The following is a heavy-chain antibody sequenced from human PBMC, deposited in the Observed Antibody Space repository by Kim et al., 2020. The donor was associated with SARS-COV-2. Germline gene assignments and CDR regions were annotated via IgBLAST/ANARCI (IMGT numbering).Heavy chain of an antibody. CDR1: GFTFSSYG. CDR2: IWYDGSNK. J-gene: IGHJ6*02. Sequence: GGSLRLSCAASGFTFSSYGMHWVRQAPGKGLEWVAVIWYDGSNKYYADSVKGRFTISRDNSKNTLYLQMNSLRAEDTSVYYCARGPSSSWYGDPYYYYYGMDVWGQGTTVTVSS. CDR3: ARGPSSSWYGDPYYYYYGMDV. D-gene: IGHD6-13*01. V-gene: IGHV3-33*01.